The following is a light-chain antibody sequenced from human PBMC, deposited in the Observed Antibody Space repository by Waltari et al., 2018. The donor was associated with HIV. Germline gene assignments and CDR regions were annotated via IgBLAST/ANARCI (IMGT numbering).Light chain of an antibody. CDR3: CSYAGNYTLV. CDR1: SNDVGGSNY. CDR2: DVN. J-gene: IGLJ2*01. Sequence: QSALTQPRSVSGSPGQSVTVSCTGTSNDVGGSNYVSWYQQHPGKAPKLMIYDVNKRPSGVPDRFSGSKSGNTASLTISGLQAEDEADYYCCSYAGNYTLVFGGGTKLTVL. V-gene: IGLV2-11*01.